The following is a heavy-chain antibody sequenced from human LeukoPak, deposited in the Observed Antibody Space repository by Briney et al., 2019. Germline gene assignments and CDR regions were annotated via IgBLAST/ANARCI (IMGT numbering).Heavy chain of an antibody. Sequence: PGGSLRLSCVASGLTFSSNSMRWVRQPPGMGLEWVSGISVSGITVYAGSVKGRLTISRDNSKNTLYLQTNNRRAEDTALYYCAKGFSVRGRFHPWGQGTQVTVSS. CDR3: AKGFSVRGRFHP. D-gene: IGHD2-15*01. V-gene: IGHV3-23*01. CDR1: GLTFSSNS. CDR2: ISVSGIT. J-gene: IGHJ5*02.